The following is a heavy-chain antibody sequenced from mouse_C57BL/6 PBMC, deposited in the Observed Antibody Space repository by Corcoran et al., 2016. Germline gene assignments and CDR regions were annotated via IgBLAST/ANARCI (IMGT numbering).Heavy chain of an antibody. CDR2: ISYDGSN. Sequence: DVQLQESGPGLVKPSQSLSLTCSVTGYSITSGYYWNWIRQFPGNKLEWMGYISYDGSNNYNPSLKNRISITRDTSKNQFFLKLNSVTTEDTATYYCARDQGYYYGSSYVGYFDVWGTGTTVTVSS. D-gene: IGHD1-1*01. J-gene: IGHJ1*03. CDR3: ARDQGYYYGSSYVGYFDV. CDR1: GYSITSGYY. V-gene: IGHV3-6*01.